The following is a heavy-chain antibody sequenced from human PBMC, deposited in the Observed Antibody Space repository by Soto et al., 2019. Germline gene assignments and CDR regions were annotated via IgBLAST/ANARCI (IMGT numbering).Heavy chain of an antibody. D-gene: IGHD2-2*01. Sequence: QVQLVQSGAEVKKPGASVKVSCKASGYTFPGNYMHWVRQAPGQGLEWMALINPTSGGTNYAQKFQGRVTMTWDTSISTAYMELSRLRSDDTAIYYCARGYCTSSGCSHYFDYWGQGTLDTVSS. V-gene: IGHV1-2*02. CDR1: GYTFPGNY. CDR3: ARGYCTSSGCSHYFDY. J-gene: IGHJ4*02. CDR2: INPTSGGT.